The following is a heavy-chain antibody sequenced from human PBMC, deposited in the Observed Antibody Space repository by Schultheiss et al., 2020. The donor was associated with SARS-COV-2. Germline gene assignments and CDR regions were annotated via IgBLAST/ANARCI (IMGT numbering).Heavy chain of an antibody. D-gene: IGHD1-26*01. CDR3: AREGATHFDAFDI. Sequence: SQTLSLTCTVSGGSISSGGYYWSWIRQHPGKGLEWIGYIYHSGSTNYNPSLKSRVTISVDTSKNQFSLKLSSVTAADTAVYYCAREGATHFDAFDIWGQGTMVTVSS. V-gene: IGHV4-61*08. CDR2: IYHSGST. CDR1: GGSISSGGYY. J-gene: IGHJ3*02.